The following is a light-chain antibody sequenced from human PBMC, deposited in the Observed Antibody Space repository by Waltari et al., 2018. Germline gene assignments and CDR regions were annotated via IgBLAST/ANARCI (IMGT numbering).Light chain of an antibody. CDR2: DAS. J-gene: IGKJ4*01. Sequence: DIQMTQSPSSLSASVGYRVTITCQASQDISNYLNWYQQKPGKAPKPLIYDASNLETGVPSRFSGSGSGTDVTFTISSLQPEDIATYYCQQYDNLPRTFGGGTKVEIK. CDR3: QQYDNLPRT. V-gene: IGKV1-33*01. CDR1: QDISNY.